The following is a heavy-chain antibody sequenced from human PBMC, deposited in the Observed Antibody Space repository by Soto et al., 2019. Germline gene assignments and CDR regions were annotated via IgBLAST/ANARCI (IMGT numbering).Heavy chain of an antibody. J-gene: IGHJ6*02. CDR1: GFTFSSYS. V-gene: IGHV3-48*02. Sequence: EVQLVESGGGLVQPGGSLRLSCAASGFTFSSYSMNWVRQAPGKGLEWVSYISSSSSTIYYGDSVKGRCTISRDNAKNSLYLQMNSLRDEDTAVYYCARDFGDIVVVPAADSEGYYYYYGMDVWGQGTTVTVSS. D-gene: IGHD2-2*01. CDR2: ISSSSSTI. CDR3: ARDFGDIVVVPAADSEGYYYYYGMDV.